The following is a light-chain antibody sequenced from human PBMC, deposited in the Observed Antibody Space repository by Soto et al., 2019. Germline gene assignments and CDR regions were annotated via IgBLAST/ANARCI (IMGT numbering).Light chain of an antibody. Sequence: GDRVNIACRASQSISTYLAWYQQKPGKAPKLLMYDASSLERGVPSRFSGSGSGTEFTLTITRLQPDDFATYYCQQYYNYSWTFGQGTKVEIK. V-gene: IGKV1-5*01. J-gene: IGKJ1*01. CDR1: QSISTY. CDR3: QQYYNYSWT. CDR2: DAS.